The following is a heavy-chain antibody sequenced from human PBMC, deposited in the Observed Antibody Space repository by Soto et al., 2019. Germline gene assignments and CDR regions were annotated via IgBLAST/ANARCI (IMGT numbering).Heavy chain of an antibody. J-gene: IGHJ4*02. D-gene: IGHD6-13*01. CDR2: ISGSGGST. CDR1: GFTFSSYA. V-gene: IGHV3-23*01. Sequence: EVQLLESGGGLVEPGGSLRLSCAASGFTFSSYAMSWVRQAPGKGLEWVSAISGSGGSTYYADSVKGRFTISRDTSKNTLYLQMKSLGAEDTAVYHCAKHSSCYDVVDYGGQGTLVTVSS. CDR3: AKHSSCYDVVDY.